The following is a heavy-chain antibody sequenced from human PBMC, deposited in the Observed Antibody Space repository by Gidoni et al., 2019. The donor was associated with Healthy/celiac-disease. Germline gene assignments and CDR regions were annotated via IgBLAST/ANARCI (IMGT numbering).Heavy chain of an antibody. CDR1: GFTFSSYE. Sequence: EVQLVESGGGLVQPGGSLRLSCAASGFTFSSYEMNWVRQAPGKGLEWVSYISSSGSTIYYADSVKGRFTISRDNAKNSLYLQMNSLRAEDTAVYYCARDREDTAMDVWGQGTTVTVSS. V-gene: IGHV3-48*03. CDR2: ISSSGSTI. D-gene: IGHD5-18*01. J-gene: IGHJ6*02. CDR3: ARDREDTAMDV.